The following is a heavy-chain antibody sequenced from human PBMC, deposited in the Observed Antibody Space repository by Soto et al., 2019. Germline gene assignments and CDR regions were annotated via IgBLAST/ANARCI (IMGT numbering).Heavy chain of an antibody. CDR1: GFTFSSYS. Sequence: GGSLRLSCAASGFTFSSYSMNWVRQAPGKGLEWVSYISSSSSTIYYADSVKGRFTISRDNAKNSLYLQMNSLRDEDTAVYYCARDYRATRVWFGEPAGVAPFDYWGQGTLVTVSS. CDR3: ARDYRATRVWFGEPAGVAPFDY. J-gene: IGHJ4*02. D-gene: IGHD3-10*01. V-gene: IGHV3-48*02. CDR2: ISSSSSTI.